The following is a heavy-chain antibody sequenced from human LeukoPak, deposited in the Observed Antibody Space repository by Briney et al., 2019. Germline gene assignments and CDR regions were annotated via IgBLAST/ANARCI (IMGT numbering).Heavy chain of an antibody. CDR2: ISSSGSTI. CDR1: GGSISSYY. V-gene: IGHV3-11*01. CDR3: ARDRSSGWYRDAFDI. Sequence: LSLTCTVSGGSISSYYWSWIRQAPGKGLEWVSYISSSGSTIYYADSVKGRFTISRDNAKNSLYLQVNSLRAEDTAVYYCARDRSSGWYRDAFDIWGQGTMVTVSS. D-gene: IGHD6-19*01. J-gene: IGHJ3*02.